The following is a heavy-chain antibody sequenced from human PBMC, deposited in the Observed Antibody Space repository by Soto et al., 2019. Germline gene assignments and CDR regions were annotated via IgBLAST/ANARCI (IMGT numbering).Heavy chain of an antibody. V-gene: IGHV4-34*01. J-gene: IGHJ5*02. D-gene: IGHD4-4*01. CDR1: GGSFSGYY. CDR3: ARGIPRLQYDP. CDR2: INHSGST. Sequence: QVQLQQWGAGLLKPSETLSLTCAVYGGSFSGYYWSWIRQPPGKGLEWIGEINHSGSTNYNPSLKSRVTISVDTSKNQFSLKLSSVTAADTAVYYCARGIPRLQYDPWGQGTLVTVSS.